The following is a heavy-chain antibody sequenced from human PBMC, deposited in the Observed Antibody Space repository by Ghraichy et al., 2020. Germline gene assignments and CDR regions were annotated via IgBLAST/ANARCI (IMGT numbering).Heavy chain of an antibody. CDR3: ARDAPELGVRGVRRYYYYYPMDV. J-gene: IGHJ6*02. V-gene: IGHV3-7*01. CDR1: GSTFSSYW. D-gene: IGHD3-10*01. CDR2: IKQDGSEK. Sequence: GESLNISGAASGSTFSSYWMSWVRQAPGKGLEWVANIKQDGSEKYYVDSVKGRFTISRDNAKNSLYLQMNSLRAEDTAVYYCARDAPELGVRGVRRYYYYYPMDVWGQGTTVTVSS.